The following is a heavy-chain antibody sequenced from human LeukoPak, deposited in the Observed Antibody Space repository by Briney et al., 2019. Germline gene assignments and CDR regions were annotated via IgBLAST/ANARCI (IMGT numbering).Heavy chain of an antibody. CDR1: GGSISSYY. J-gene: IGHJ6*02. Sequence: SETLSRTCTFSGGSISSYYWSWIRQSPGKGLELIGYIYYSGSTNYNPSLKSRVTISVDTSKNQFSLRLSSVTAADTAVYYCARSYSSSWYNYYYGMDVWGQGTTVTVSS. V-gene: IGHV4-59*01. CDR3: ARSYSSSWYNYYYGMDV. D-gene: IGHD6-13*01. CDR2: IYYSGST.